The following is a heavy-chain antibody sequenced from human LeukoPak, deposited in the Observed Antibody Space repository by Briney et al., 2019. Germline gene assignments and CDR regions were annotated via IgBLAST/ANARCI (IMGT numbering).Heavy chain of an antibody. D-gene: IGHD3-10*01. Sequence: SETLSLTCTVSGGSISSYYWSWIRQPPGKGLEWIGYIYYSGSTNYNPSLKSRVTISVDTSKNQFSLKLSSVTAADTAVYYCARLTRPTMVRGVIKGTNWFDPWGQGTLVTVSS. CDR1: GGSISSYY. V-gene: IGHV4-59*12. CDR3: ARLTRPTMVRGVIKGTNWFDP. CDR2: IYYSGST. J-gene: IGHJ5*02.